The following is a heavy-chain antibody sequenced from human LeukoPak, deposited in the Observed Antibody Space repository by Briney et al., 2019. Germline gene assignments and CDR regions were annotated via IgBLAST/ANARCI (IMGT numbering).Heavy chain of an antibody. J-gene: IGHJ4*02. V-gene: IGHV4-39*01. D-gene: IGHD6-13*01. Sequence: SETLSLTCTVSGGSISSSSYYWGWIRQPPGKGLEWIGSIYYSGSTYYNPSLKSRVTIPVDTSKNQFSLKLSSVTAADTAVYYCARRALIAAADDYWGQGTLVTVSS. CDR1: GGSISSSSYY. CDR3: ARRALIAAADDY. CDR2: IYYSGST.